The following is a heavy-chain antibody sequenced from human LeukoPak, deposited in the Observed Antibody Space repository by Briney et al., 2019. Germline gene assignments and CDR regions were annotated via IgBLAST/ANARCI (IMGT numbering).Heavy chain of an antibody. CDR3: ASLSGIVGARYFDS. Sequence: PGGSLRLSCAASGFTFSSYAMSWVRQAPGKGLEWVSIINFNGDATFYADSVRGRFTISRDNSKNTLYLQMNTLRAEDTAVYYCASLSGIVGARYFDSWGQGTLVTVSS. D-gene: IGHD1-26*01. V-gene: IGHV3-23*01. CDR2: INFNGDAT. CDR1: GFTFSSYA. J-gene: IGHJ4*02.